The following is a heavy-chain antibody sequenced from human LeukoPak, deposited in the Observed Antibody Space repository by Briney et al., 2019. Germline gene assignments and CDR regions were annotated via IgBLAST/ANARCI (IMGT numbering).Heavy chain of an antibody. J-gene: IGHJ4*02. V-gene: IGHV3-48*01. Sequence: GGSLRLSCAASGFTFSSYTMNWVRQPPGKGLEWVSNIGTSSTTIYYADSVKGRFTISRDNAKNSLYLQMNSLRADDTAVYYCVRDHQLRDPGCWGQGTLVAVSS. CDR3: VRDHQLRDPGC. CDR1: GFTFSSYT. D-gene: IGHD5-24*01. CDR2: IGTSSTTI.